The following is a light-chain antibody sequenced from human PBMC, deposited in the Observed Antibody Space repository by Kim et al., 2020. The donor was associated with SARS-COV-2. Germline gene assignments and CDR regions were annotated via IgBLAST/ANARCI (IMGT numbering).Light chain of an antibody. CDR1: SSDIGGYNY. CDR2: NVS. CDR3: SSYTRSSTWV. Sequence: QSALTQPASVSGSPGQSITISCTGTSSDIGGYNYVSWYQQHPGKAPKLMIYNVSKRPSGVSNRFSGSKSDNTASLTISGLQAEDEAHYYCSSYTRSSTWVFGGGTKVTVL. V-gene: IGLV2-14*03. J-gene: IGLJ3*02.